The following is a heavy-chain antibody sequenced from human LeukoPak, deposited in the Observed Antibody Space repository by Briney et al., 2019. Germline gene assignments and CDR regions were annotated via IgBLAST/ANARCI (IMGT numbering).Heavy chain of an antibody. J-gene: IGHJ4*02. CDR3: AKDLDWLLRNRGLAYFDY. V-gene: IGHV3-23*01. Sequence: PGGSLRLSCAASGFTFSSYAMSWVRQAPGKGLEWVSAISGSGGSTYYADSVKGRFTISRDNSKNTLYLQMNSLRAEDTAVYYCAKDLDWLLRNRGLAYFDYWGQGTLVTVSS. CDR1: GFTFSSYA. D-gene: IGHD3-3*01. CDR2: ISGSGGST.